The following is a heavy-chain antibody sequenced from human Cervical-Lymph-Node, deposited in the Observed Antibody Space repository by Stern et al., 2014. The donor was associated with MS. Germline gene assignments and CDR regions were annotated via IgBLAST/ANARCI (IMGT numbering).Heavy chain of an antibody. V-gene: IGHV3-11*01. CDR2: ISGGGNTV. D-gene: IGHD2-21*02. CDR1: GFTFSDYY. J-gene: IGHJ5*02. CDR3: ARDFFDCGADCYCLDL. Sequence: VQLVESGGTLVKPGGSLRISCTGSGFTFSDYYMSWLRQAPGKGLAWVSYISGGGNTVFYADSVKGRFTISRDNAGHSLYLDMNGLRADDTAVYYCARDFFDCGADCYCLDLWGQGTVVTVSS.